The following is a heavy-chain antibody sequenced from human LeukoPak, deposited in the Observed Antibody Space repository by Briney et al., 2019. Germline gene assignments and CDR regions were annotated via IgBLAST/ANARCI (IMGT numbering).Heavy chain of an antibody. J-gene: IGHJ4*02. V-gene: IGHV4-4*07. CDR3: AREIRGVPLYYFDY. D-gene: IGHD3-10*01. CDR1: GGSIDSYY. CDR2: IYASGTT. Sequence: SETLSLTCTVSGGSIDSYYWSWIRQPAEAGLEWIGRIYASGTTYYNPSLKSRVTMSVDTSKNQFSLKLTSVTAADTAVYYCAREIRGVPLYYFDYWGQGTLVTVSS.